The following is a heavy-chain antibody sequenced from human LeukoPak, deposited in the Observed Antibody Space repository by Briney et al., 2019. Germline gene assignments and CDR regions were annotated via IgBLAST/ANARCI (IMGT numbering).Heavy chain of an antibody. Sequence: GGSLRLSCISSGFTFGSYGMHWVRQAPGKGLEWLSFIRNDGSNQYYADSVRGRFTISRDDSENTLFLQMNSLRTEDTAVYYCARGGDFWSAYLPFDYWGQGTLVTVSS. CDR3: ARGGDFWSAYLPFDY. J-gene: IGHJ4*02. CDR1: GFTFGSYG. CDR2: IRNDGSNQ. V-gene: IGHV3-30*02. D-gene: IGHD3-3*01.